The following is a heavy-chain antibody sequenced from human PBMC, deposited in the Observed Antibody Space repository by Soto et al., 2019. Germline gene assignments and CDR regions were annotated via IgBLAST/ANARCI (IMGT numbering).Heavy chain of an antibody. Sequence: PGGSLRLSCXASGFTFSSYAMSWVRQGPEKGLEWVSGISGSGGSTYYADSVKGRFTISRDNSKNTLDLQMNSLRAEDTAVYYCAKSSLGCSGGSCYSSHDYWGQGTLVTVSS. CDR3: AKSSLGCSGGSCYSSHDY. CDR2: ISGSGGST. CDR1: GFTFSSYA. D-gene: IGHD2-15*01. V-gene: IGHV3-23*01. J-gene: IGHJ4*02.